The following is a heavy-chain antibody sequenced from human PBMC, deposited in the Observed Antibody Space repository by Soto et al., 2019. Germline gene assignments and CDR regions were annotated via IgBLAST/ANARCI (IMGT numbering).Heavy chain of an antibody. Sequence: GGSLRLSCAASGFTFSSYGMHWVRQAPGKGLEWVAVIWYDGSNKYYADSVKGRFTISRDNSKNTLYLQMNSLRAEDTAVYYCARDGHSIWDIVVVPAADYYYYYMDVWGKGTTVTVSS. CDR3: ARDGHSIWDIVVVPAADYYYYYMDV. D-gene: IGHD2-2*01. CDR1: GFTFSSYG. V-gene: IGHV3-33*01. CDR2: IWYDGSNK. J-gene: IGHJ6*03.